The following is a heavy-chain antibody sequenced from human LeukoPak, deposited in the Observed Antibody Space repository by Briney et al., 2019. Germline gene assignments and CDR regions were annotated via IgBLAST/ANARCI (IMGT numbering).Heavy chain of an antibody. CDR3: AKDIGGWELLGPDY. CDR2: IYYSGST. D-gene: IGHD1-26*01. CDR1: GGSISSYY. V-gene: IGHV4-59*01. J-gene: IGHJ4*02. Sequence: PSETLSLTCTVSGGSISSYYWSWIRQPPGKGLEWIGYIYYSGSTNYNPSLKSRVTISVDTSKNQFSLKLSSVTAADTAIYYCAKDIGGWELLGPDYWGQGTLVTVSS.